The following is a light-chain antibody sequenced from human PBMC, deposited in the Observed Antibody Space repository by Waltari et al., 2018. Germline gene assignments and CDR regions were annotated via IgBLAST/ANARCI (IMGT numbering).Light chain of an antibody. Sequence: DIQMTQSPSSMSASVGDRVTITCRASQSISSYLNWYQQKPGTAPKLLIYAASSLQSGAPSSVSGSGAGTDFTLTISSLQPEDFATYYCQQSYSTPYTFGQGTKLEIK. CDR2: AAS. J-gene: IGKJ2*01. CDR3: QQSYSTPYT. CDR1: QSISSY. V-gene: IGKV1-39*01.